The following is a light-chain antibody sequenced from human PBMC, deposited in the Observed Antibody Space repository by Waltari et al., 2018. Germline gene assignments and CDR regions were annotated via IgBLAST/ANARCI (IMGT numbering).Light chain of an antibody. V-gene: IGLV2-11*01. Sequence: QSALTQPRSVSGSPGQSVTISCTGTTSDVGGYHYVSWFQQHPGKAPNLIIYGVSERPAGVPDRFSGSKSDNTASLTISGLQAEDEADYYCCSYAGSYTYVFGSGTKVTVL. J-gene: IGLJ1*01. CDR2: GVS. CDR1: TSDVGGYHY. CDR3: CSYAGSYTYV.